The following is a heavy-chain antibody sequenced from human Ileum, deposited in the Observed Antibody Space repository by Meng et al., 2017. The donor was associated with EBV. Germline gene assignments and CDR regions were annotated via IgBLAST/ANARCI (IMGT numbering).Heavy chain of an antibody. J-gene: IGHJ4*02. D-gene: IGHD3-10*01. V-gene: IGHV2-5*02. CDR3: ARRSFAAGSPDY. Sequence: QLTLTESGPTLVKPTPNLTLNFTLSGFSLNTGGMAVSWIRQPPGKALEWLALIYLDDDKRYSPSLKTRLTITKDTSKNPVVLTMTNMDPVDTATYYCARRSFAAGSPDYWGQGTLVTVSS. CDR2: IYLDDDK. CDR1: GFSLNTGGMA.